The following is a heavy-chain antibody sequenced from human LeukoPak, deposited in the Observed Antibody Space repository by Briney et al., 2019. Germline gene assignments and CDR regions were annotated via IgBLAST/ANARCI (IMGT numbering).Heavy chain of an antibody. CDR2: FDPEDGET. Sequence: GASVEVSCKVSGYTLTELSMHWVRQAPGKGLEWMGGFDPEDGETIYAQKFQGRVTMTEDTSTDTAYMELSSLRSEDTAVYYCATSAEYYDFWSGPDYWGQGTLVTVSS. CDR1: GYTLTELS. CDR3: ATSAEYYDFWSGPDY. V-gene: IGHV1-24*01. D-gene: IGHD3-3*01. J-gene: IGHJ4*02.